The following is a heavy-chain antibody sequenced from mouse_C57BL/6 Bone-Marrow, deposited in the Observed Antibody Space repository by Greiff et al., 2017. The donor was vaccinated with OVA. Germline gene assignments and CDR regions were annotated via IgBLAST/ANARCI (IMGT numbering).Heavy chain of an antibody. CDR2: IDPSDSET. CDR3: ARMGWVYWYFDV. CDR1: GYTFTSYW. V-gene: IGHV1-52*01. Sequence: VKLQQPGAELVRPGSSVKLSCKASGYTFTSYWMHWVKQRPIQGLEWIGNIDPSDSETHYNQKFKDKATLTVDKSSSTAYMQLSSLTSEDSAVYYCARMGWVYWYFDVWGTGTTVTVSS. D-gene: IGHD3-3*01. J-gene: IGHJ1*03.